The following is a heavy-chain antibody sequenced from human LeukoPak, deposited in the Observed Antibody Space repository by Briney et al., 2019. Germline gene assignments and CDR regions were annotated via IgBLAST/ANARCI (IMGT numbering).Heavy chain of an antibody. Sequence: GGSLRLSCAASGSTFSSYGMHWVRQAPGKGLEWVSVIYSGGSTYYADSVKGRFTISRDNSKNTLYLQMNSLRAEDTAVYYCATRYGDYVPYYYYGMDVWGQGTTVTVSS. D-gene: IGHD4-17*01. CDR3: ATRYGDYVPYYYYGMDV. CDR1: GSTFSSYG. V-gene: IGHV3-66*01. J-gene: IGHJ6*02. CDR2: IYSGGST.